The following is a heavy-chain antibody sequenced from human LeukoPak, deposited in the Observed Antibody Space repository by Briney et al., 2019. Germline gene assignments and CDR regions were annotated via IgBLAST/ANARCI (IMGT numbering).Heavy chain of an antibody. CDR1: GFTFNAYA. CDR3: ARDRNSPAIYYFDY. J-gene: IGHJ4*02. V-gene: IGHV3-30*01. D-gene: IGHD2-2*02. Sequence: GGSLRLSCAASGFTFNAYAMHWVRQAPGKGLEWMTVVSNDGRDKHYADSVKGRFTISRDNSENTLYLQMNTLRAEDTAVYYCARDRNSPAIYYFDYWGQGTLVTVSS. CDR2: VSNDGRDK.